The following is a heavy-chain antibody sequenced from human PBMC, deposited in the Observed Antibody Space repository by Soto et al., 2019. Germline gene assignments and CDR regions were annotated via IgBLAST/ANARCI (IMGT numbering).Heavy chain of an antibody. Sequence: PSETLSLTCAVSGGSIRTNNWWSWVRLSPGKGLEWIGEIYHLGRTNYNPSLKSRVTLSIDKSNNQFSLTLTSVTAADTAVYFCARTGKFYYYDTTGLPFDPWGPGILVTVSS. J-gene: IGHJ5*02. CDR1: GGSIRTNNW. CDR2: IYHLGRT. CDR3: ARTGKFYYYDTTGLPFDP. D-gene: IGHD3-22*01. V-gene: IGHV4-4*02.